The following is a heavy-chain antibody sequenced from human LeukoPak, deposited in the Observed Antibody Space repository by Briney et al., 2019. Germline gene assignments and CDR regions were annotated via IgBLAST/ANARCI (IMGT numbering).Heavy chain of an antibody. CDR2: INPSGGST. CDR3: ARVKMGATSEYFDY. Sequence: ASVKVSCKASGYTFTSYYMHWVRQAPGQGLEWMGIINPSGGSTSYAQKFQGRVTITTDESTSTAYMELSSLRSEDTAVYYCARVKMGATSEYFDYWGQGTLVTVSS. V-gene: IGHV1-46*01. CDR1: GYTFTSYY. D-gene: IGHD1-26*01. J-gene: IGHJ4*02.